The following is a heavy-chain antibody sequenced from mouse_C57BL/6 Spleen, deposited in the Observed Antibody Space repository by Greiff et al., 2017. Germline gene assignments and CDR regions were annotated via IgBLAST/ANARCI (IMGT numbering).Heavy chain of an antibody. Sequence: VQLQQSGPVLVKPGASVKLSCKASGYTFTSYWMHWVKQRPGQGLEWIGEIDPSDSYTNYNQKFKGKSTLPVDKSSSTAYMQLSSLTSEDSAVYYCARSWRLRRSYFDYWGQGTTLTVSS. CDR1: GYTFTSYW. V-gene: IGHV1-69*01. D-gene: IGHD2-4*01. J-gene: IGHJ2*01. CDR2: IDPSDSYT. CDR3: ARSWRLRRSYFDY.